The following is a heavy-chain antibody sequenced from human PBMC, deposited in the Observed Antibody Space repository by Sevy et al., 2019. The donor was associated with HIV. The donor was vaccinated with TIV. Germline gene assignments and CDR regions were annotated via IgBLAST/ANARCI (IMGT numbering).Heavy chain of an antibody. CDR1: GFTFSSYS. CDR3: ARDNRCHCSSTSCYSSYYFDY. CDR2: ISSSSSYI. Sequence: GGSLRLSCAASGFTFSSYSMNWVRQAPGKGLEWVSSISSSSSYIYYADSVKGRFTISRDNAKNSMYLQMNSLRAEDTAVYDVARDNRCHCSSTSCYSSYYFDYWGQGTLVTVSS. J-gene: IGHJ4*02. D-gene: IGHD2-2*01. V-gene: IGHV3-21*01.